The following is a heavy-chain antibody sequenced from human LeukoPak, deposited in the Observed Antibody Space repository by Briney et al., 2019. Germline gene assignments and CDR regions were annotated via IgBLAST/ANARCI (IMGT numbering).Heavy chain of an antibody. CDR3: ARDSDYDILTGYYNAFDI. J-gene: IGHJ3*02. Sequence: SETLSLTCTVSGGFISSYYWSWIRQPPGKGLEWIGYIYYSGSTNYNPSLKSRVTISVDTSKNQFSLKVSSVTAADTAVYYCARDSDYDILTGYYNAFDIWGQGTMVTVSS. V-gene: IGHV4-59*01. D-gene: IGHD3-9*01. CDR1: GGFISSYY. CDR2: IYYSGST.